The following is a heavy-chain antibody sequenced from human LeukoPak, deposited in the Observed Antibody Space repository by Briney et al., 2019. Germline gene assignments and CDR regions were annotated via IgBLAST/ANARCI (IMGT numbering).Heavy chain of an antibody. CDR2: ISGSGGST. D-gene: IGHD5-24*01. CDR1: GFTFSSYA. CDR3: AKAREYFHH. V-gene: IGHV3-23*01. Sequence: PGGALRLSCAASGFTFSSYAMSWVRQAPGKGLEWVSAISGSGGSTYYADPVKGRFTISRDNSKNTLYLQMNSLRAEDTSVYYCAKAREYFHHWGQGTLVTVSS. J-gene: IGHJ1*01.